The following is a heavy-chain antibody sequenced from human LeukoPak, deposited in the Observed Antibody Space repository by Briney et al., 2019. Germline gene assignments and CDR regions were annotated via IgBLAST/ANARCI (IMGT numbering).Heavy chain of an antibody. CDR2: INPNSGDT. J-gene: IGHJ5*02. CDR3: ARDQDIGSSWSGFDNWFDP. D-gene: IGHD6-13*01. V-gene: IGHV1-2*06. CDR1: GYTFTVYY. Sequence: ASVKVSCKASGYTFTVYYMYWVRQAPGQGLEWMGRINPNSGDTDYAQNFQGRVTMTRDTSISTAYMELTNLRSDDTAVYYCARDQDIGSSWSGFDNWFDPWGQGTLVTVSS.